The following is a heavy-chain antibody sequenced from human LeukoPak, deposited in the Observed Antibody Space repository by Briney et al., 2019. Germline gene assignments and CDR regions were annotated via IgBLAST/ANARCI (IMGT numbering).Heavy chain of an antibody. CDR1: GYTFTGYY. CDR2: INPNSGGT. V-gene: IGHV1-2*02. CDR3: ARAVLRSLEWLFPLGY. Sequence: GASVKVSCKASGYTFTGYYMHWVRQAPGQGLEWMGWINPNSGGTNYAQKFQGRVTMTRDTSISTAYMELSRLRSDDTAVYYCARAVLRSLEWLFPLGYWGQGTLVTVSS. J-gene: IGHJ4*02. D-gene: IGHD3-3*01.